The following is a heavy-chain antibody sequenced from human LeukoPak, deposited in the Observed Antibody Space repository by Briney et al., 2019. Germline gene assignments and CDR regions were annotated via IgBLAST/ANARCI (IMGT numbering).Heavy chain of an antibody. CDR1: GDSVSSNSAA. V-gene: IGHV6-1*01. CDR2: TYYRSKWYN. Sequence: SQTLSLTCAISGDSVSSNSAAWNWIRQSPSRGLEWLGRTYYRSKWYNDYAVSVKSRITINPDTSKNQFSLQLNSVTPEDTAVYYCARDEEGYCSGGSCYSTAPYFDYWGQGTLVTVFS. CDR3: ARDEEGYCSGGSCYSTAPYFDY. J-gene: IGHJ4*02. D-gene: IGHD2-15*01.